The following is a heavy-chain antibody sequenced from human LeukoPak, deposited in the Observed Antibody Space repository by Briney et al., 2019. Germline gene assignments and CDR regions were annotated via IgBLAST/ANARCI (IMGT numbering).Heavy chain of an antibody. Sequence: SETLSLTCTVSGGSISSSSYYWGWIRQPPGKGLEWIGSTYYSGSTYYNPSLKSRVTISVDTSKNQFSLKLSSVTAADTAVYYCARRTVYYYDSSGLDYWGQGTLVTVSS. V-gene: IGHV4-39*01. D-gene: IGHD3-22*01. J-gene: IGHJ4*02. CDR1: GGSISSSSYY. CDR2: TYYSGST. CDR3: ARRTVYYYDSSGLDY.